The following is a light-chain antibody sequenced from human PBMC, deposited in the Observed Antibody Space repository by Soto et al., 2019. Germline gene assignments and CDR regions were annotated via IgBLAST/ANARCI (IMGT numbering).Light chain of an antibody. V-gene: IGLV2-14*01. CDR3: SSYTSSSTLV. J-gene: IGLJ1*01. CDR1: SSDVGGYNY. CDR2: EVS. Sequence: QAVVTQPASVSGSPGQSITISCTGTSSDVGGYNYVSWYQQHPGKAPKLMIYEVSNRPSGVSNRFSGPKSGNTASLTISGLQAEDEADYYCSSYTSSSTLVFGTGTKVTVL.